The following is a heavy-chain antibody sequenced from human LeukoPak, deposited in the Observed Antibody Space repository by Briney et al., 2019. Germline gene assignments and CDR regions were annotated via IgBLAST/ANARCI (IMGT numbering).Heavy chain of an antibody. J-gene: IGHJ1*01. CDR2: IYYSGRT. Sequence: SETLSLTCSVSGDSVSRSDSYWDWIRQPPGKELEGIGTIYYSGRTYYSPSRKGRVTMSVDPANNQFSLSLRSVTAADPAIYYCARRRYYDGSGYLEWGQGTLLSVSS. D-gene: IGHD3-22*01. CDR3: ARRRYYDGSGYLE. V-gene: IGHV4-39*01. CDR1: GDSVSRSDSY.